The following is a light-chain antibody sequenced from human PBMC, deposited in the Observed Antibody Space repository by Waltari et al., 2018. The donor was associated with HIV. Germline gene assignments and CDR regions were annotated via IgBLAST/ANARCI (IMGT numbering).Light chain of an antibody. V-gene: IGLV2-14*01. Sequence: QSALTQPASVSGSPGQSIVLPCTGSSSDIGYYDYVSWHQQYPGQAPKALIYEVTSRPSGTSSRFSGSKSATTAFLAISKLQTDDEADYFCSSYTRRGTVVFGGGTRLTVL. CDR1: SSDIGYYDY. J-gene: IGLJ2*01. CDR2: EVT. CDR3: SSYTRRGTVV.